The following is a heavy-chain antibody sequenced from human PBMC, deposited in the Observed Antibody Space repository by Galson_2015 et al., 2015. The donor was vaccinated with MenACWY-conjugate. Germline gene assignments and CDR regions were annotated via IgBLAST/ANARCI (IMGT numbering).Heavy chain of an antibody. CDR1: GFTFTSSA. CDR2: IVVGSGNT. V-gene: IGHV1-58*02. D-gene: IGHD3-10*01. Sequence: SVKVSCKASGFTFTSSAMQWVRQARGQRLEWIGWIVVGSGNTNYAQKFQERVTITRDMSTSTAYMELSSLRSEDTAVYYCAADVRITMVRSNYGMDVWGQGTTVTVSS. CDR3: AADVRITMVRSNYGMDV. J-gene: IGHJ6*02.